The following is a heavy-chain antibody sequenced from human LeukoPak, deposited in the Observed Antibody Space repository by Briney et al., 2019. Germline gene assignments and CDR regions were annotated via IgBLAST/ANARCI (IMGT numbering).Heavy chain of an antibody. CDR3: AREGSGWSRDL. J-gene: IGHJ5*02. CDR1: GFTFSTNS. CDR2: ISGDSNYI. V-gene: IGHV3-21*01. Sequence: GRSLRLSCAASGFTFSTNSMNWVRQAPGKGLEWVATISGDSNYIYYADSLKGRFTVSRDNAKNSLYLQMNSLRAEDTGVYYCAREGSGWSRDLWGQGTLVSVSS. D-gene: IGHD6-19*01.